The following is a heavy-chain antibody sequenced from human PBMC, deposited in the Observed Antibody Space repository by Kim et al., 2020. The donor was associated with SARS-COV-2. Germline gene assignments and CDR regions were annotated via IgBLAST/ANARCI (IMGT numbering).Heavy chain of an antibody. CDR2: INHSGST. CDR1: GGSFSGYY. D-gene: IGHD5-12*01. CDR3: ARGSRGGYNLNY. J-gene: IGHJ4*02. V-gene: IGHV4-34*01. Sequence: SEKRSLTCAVYGGSFSGYYWSWIRQPPGKGLEWIGEINHSGSTNYNPSLKSRVTISVDTSKNQFSLKLSSVTAADTAVYYCARGSRGGYNLNYWGQGTLVTVSS.